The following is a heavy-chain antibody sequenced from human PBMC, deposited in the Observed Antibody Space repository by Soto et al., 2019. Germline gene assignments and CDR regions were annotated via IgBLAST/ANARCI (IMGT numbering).Heavy chain of an antibody. Sequence: ASVKVSCKASGYTFTTYAISWVRQAPGQGLEWMGWISTYSGKTDYAQSLQGRVTMTTDTSTNTAYMELRSLRSDDTAVYYCARAPRGNYGYPSYFDYWGQGTLVTVSS. V-gene: IGHV1-18*01. CDR2: ISTYSGKT. D-gene: IGHD3-10*01. J-gene: IGHJ4*02. CDR3: ARAPRGNYGYPSYFDY. CDR1: GYTFTTYA.